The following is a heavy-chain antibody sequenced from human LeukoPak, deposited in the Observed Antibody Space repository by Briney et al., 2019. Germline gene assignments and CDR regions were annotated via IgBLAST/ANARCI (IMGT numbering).Heavy chain of an antibody. CDR2: ISYDGSNK. CDR1: GFTFSSYG. J-gene: IGHJ4*02. CDR3: AKVGGGVAGHFDY. V-gene: IGHV3-30*18. Sequence: GGSLRLSCAASGFTFSSYGMHWVRQAPGKGLEWVAVISYDGSNKYYANSVKGRFTISRDNSKNTLYLQMNSLRAEDTAVYYCAKVGGGVAGHFDYWGQGTLVTVSS. D-gene: IGHD6-19*01.